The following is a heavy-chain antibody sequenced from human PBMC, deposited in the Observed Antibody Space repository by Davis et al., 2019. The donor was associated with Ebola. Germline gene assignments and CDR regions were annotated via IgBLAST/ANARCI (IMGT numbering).Heavy chain of an antibody. D-gene: IGHD2-15*01. CDR1: GFIFSSYS. CDR2: ISSSSSYI. J-gene: IGHJ6*02. CDR3: ARDYYCSGGSCYSDGMDV. Sequence: GESLKISCAASGFIFSSYSMNWVRQAPGKGLEWVSSISSSSSYIYYADSVKGRFTISRDNAKNSLYLQMNSLRAEDTAVYYCARDYYCSGGSCYSDGMDVWGQGTTVTVSS. V-gene: IGHV3-21*01.